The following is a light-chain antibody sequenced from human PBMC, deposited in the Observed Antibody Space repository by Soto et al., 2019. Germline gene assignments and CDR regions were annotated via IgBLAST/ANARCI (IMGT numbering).Light chain of an antibody. J-gene: IGLJ2*01. CDR2: QDT. CDR1: NVGGKY. CDR3: QVWDGRDAV. Sequence: SYELTQPPSVSVSPGQTASITCSGDNVGGKYVFWYQQRPGQSPVLVIYQDTKRPSGIPEQFSGSNSGNTATLTLSGTQTMDEADYYCQVWDGRDAVFGGGTKLTVL. V-gene: IGLV3-1*01.